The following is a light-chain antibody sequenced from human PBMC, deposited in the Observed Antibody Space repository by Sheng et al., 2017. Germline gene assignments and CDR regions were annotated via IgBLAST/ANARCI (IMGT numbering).Light chain of an antibody. CDR2: DDT. V-gene: IGLV3-21*02. Sequence: SYVLTYPPSVSVVPGQTARISCGGNNIGSKNVHWYQQKSGQAPVLVIYDDTDRPSETPERFSGSNSGNMATLTISSVEAGDEADYYCQVWDSSTAHVIFGGGTKLTVL. CDR3: QVWDSSTAHVI. CDR1: NIGSKN. J-gene: IGLJ2*01.